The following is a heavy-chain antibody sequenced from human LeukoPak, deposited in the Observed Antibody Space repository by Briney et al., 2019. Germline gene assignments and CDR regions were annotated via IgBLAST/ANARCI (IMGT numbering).Heavy chain of an antibody. CDR3: ARHGSYGSGNYYNAPIDY. CDR1: GGSFSGYY. Sequence: ASETLSLTCAVYGGSFSGYYWSWIRQPPGKGLEWVGEINHTEGTNDNPSLKSRVTISVDTSKNQFSLKLSSVTAADTAVYYCARHGSYGSGNYYNAPIDYWGQGTLVTVSS. J-gene: IGHJ4*02. V-gene: IGHV4-34*01. D-gene: IGHD3-10*01. CDR2: INHTEGT.